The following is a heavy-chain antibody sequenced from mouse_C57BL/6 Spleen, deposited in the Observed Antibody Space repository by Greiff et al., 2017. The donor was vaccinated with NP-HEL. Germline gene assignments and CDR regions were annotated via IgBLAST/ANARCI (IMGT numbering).Heavy chain of an antibody. V-gene: IGHV1-26*01. CDR1: GYTFTDYY. CDR2: INPNNGGT. Sequence: EVQLQQSGPELVKPGASVKISCKASGYTFTDYYMNWVKQSHGKSLEWIGDINPNNGGTSYNQKFKGKATLTVDKSSSTAYMELRSLTSEDSAVYYCAISYYSNYVGYWGQGTTLTVSS. D-gene: IGHD2-5*01. CDR3: AISYYSNYVGY. J-gene: IGHJ2*01.